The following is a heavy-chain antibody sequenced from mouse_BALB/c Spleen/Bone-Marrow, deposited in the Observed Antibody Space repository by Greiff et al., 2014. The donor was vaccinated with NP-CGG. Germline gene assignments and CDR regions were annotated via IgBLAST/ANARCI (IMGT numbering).Heavy chain of an antibody. J-gene: IGHJ2*01. CDR1: GFTFSSYY. Sequence: EVMLVESGGGLMKLGGSLKLSCAASGFTFSSYYMSWVRQTPEKRLELVAAINSNGGSTYYPDTVKGRFTISRDNAKNTLYLQMSSLKSEDTALYYCAIRGWDGYFDYWGQGTTLTVSS. CDR3: AIRGWDGYFDY. CDR2: INSNGGST. D-gene: IGHD4-1*01. V-gene: IGHV5-6-2*01.